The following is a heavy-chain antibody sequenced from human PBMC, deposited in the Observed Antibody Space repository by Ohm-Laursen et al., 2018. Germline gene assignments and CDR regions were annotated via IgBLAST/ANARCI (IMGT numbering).Heavy chain of an antibody. J-gene: IGHJ6*02. V-gene: IGHV3-9*01. CDR3: AKDSSGGYYGMHV. CDR2: ISWNSGSI. Sequence: SLRLSCSASGFTFSDYAMHWVRQAPGKGLEWVSGISWNSGSIGYADSVKGRFTISRDNAKNSLYLQMNSLRAEDTALYYCAKDSSGGYYGMHVWGQGTTVTVSS. CDR1: GFTFSDYA. D-gene: IGHD3-10*01.